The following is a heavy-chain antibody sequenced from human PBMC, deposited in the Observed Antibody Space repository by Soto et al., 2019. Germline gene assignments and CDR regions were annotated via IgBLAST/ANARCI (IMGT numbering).Heavy chain of an antibody. CDR3: ARRMYYYDSSGYYYGTHNWFDP. CDR2: INHSGST. V-gene: IGHV4-34*01. J-gene: IGHJ5*02. CDR1: GGSFSGYY. Sequence: SETLSLTCAVYGGSFSGYYWSWIRQPPGKGLEWIGEINHSGSTNYNPSLKSRVTISVDTSKNQFALKLSTVTAADTAVYYCARRMYYYDSSGYYYGTHNWFDPWGQGTLVTVSS. D-gene: IGHD3-22*01.